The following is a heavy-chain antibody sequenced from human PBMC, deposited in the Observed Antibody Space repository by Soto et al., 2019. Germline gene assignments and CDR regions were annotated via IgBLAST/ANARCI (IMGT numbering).Heavy chain of an antibody. CDR1: GGSISSYY. CDR3: ARGDYDSSGYYVFDY. Sequence: SETLSLPCTVSGGSISSYYWSWIRQPPGKELQWIGYIYYSGSTNYNPSLKSRVTIPVNTTKHQFSLKLSSVTAADTAVYYCARGDYDSSGYYVFDYWGQGTLVTVSS. D-gene: IGHD3-22*01. J-gene: IGHJ4*02. CDR2: IYYSGST. V-gene: IGHV4-59*01.